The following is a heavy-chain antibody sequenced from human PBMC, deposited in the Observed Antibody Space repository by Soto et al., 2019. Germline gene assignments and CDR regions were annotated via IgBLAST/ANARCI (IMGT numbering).Heavy chain of an antibody. V-gene: IGHV4-39*01. CDR3: ARRTVNIRTFYSGLKTHCFDY. CDR1: GDSMRSRDNS. D-gene: IGHD6-19*01. Sequence: QLQLHESGPGLVKPSETLSLPCAVSGDSMRSRDNSWGWFRQPPGKGRGGMGSIYYSGSTYYNPSLQRRVAISVDTSKNQFSLKLKSVTAADTAIYYCARRTVNIRTFYSGLKTHCFDYWGQGAPVTVSS. CDR2: IYYSGST. J-gene: IGHJ4*02.